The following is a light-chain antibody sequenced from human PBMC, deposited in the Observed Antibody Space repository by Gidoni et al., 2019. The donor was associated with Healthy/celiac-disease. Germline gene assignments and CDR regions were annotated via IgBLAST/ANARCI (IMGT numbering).Light chain of an antibody. CDR2: AAS. J-gene: IGKJ1*01. CDR1: QSISSY. V-gene: IGKV1-39*01. CDR3: QQSYSTPRP. Sequence: DIQMTQSPSSLSASVGDRVTITCRASQSISSYLNWYQQKPGKAPKLLIYAASSLQSGVPSRFSASRSGTDFTLTISSLQPEDFATYYCQQSYSTPRPFGQGTKVEIK.